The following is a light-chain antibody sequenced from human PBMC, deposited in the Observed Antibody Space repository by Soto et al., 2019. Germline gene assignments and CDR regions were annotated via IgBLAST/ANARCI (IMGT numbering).Light chain of an antibody. Sequence: DIQMTQSPSSLSASVGDRVTITCRASQSISTYLNWYQHKPGKAPKVLIYAVSSLQSGVPSRFSAKGSGKYLPLAMTAVQPEESATDHGPHSYGTRRTGAQGTKADIK. J-gene: IGKJ1*01. V-gene: IGKV1-39*01. CDR3: PHSYGTRRT. CDR1: QSISTY. CDR2: AVS.